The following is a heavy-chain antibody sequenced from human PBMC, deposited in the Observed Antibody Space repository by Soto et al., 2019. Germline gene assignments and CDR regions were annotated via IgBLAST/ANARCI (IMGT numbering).Heavy chain of an antibody. CDR2: FDPEDGET. D-gene: IGHD1-26*01. V-gene: IGHV1-24*01. Sequence: VKVSCKVSGYTLTELSMHWVRQAPGKGLEWMGGFDPEDGETIYAQKFQGRVTMTEDTSTDTAYMELSSLRSEDTAVYYCATTWGLQSVFDYWGQETLVTVSS. J-gene: IGHJ4*02. CDR1: GYTLTELS. CDR3: ATTWGLQSVFDY.